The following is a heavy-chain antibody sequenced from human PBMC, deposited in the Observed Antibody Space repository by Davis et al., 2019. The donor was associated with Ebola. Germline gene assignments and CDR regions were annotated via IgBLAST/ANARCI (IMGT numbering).Heavy chain of an antibody. J-gene: IGHJ6*02. CDR3: ARDQVPRAPDDYGDYVDYYYGMDV. V-gene: IGHV3-30-3*01. CDR2: ISYDGSNK. Sequence: PGGSLRLSCAASGFTFSSYAMHWVRQAPGKGLEWVAVISYDGSNKYYADSVKGRFTISRDNSKNTLYLQMNSLRAEDTAVYYCARDQVPRAPDDYGDYVDYYYGMDVWGQGTTVTVSS. CDR1: GFTFSSYA. D-gene: IGHD4-17*01.